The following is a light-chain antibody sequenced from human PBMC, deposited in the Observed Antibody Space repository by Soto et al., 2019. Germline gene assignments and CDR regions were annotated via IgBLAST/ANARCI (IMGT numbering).Light chain of an antibody. CDR3: QQYNKWPQT. V-gene: IGKV3-15*01. Sequence: EIVITQSPATLSVSPGERANLSCSASQSVSSSYLVWYQQKPGQAPRLLIYGASTRATDIPATFTGSGSGTEFTLTISSLQSEDIAVYYCQQYNKWPQTFGQGTKVDIK. J-gene: IGKJ1*01. CDR1: QSVSSSY. CDR2: GAS.